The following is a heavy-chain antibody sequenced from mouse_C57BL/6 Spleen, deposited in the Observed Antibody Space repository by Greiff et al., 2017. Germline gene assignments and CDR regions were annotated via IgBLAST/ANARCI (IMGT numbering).Heavy chain of an antibody. CDR1: GYAFTNYL. J-gene: IGHJ1*03. D-gene: IGHD1-1*01. CDR2: INPGSGGT. Sequence: QVQLQQSGAELVRPGTSVKVSCKASGYAFTNYLIEWVKQRPGQGLEWIGVINPGSGGTNYNEKFKGKATLTADKSSSTAYMQLSSLTSEDSAVYFCARSKGTTVVAWYFDVWGTGTTVTVSS. CDR3: ARSKGTTVVAWYFDV. V-gene: IGHV1-54*01.